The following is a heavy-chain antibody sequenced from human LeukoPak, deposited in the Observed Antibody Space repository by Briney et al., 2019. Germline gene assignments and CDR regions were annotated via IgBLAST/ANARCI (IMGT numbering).Heavy chain of an antibody. V-gene: IGHV4-4*09. CDR2: IYTSGST. CDR3: ARLSWGSYTAAAGTSFDY. D-gene: IGHD6-13*01. Sequence: SVTLSLTCTVSGGSISSYYWSWIRQPPGKGLEWIGYIYTSGSTNYNPSLKSRVTISVDTSKNQFSLKLSSVTAADTAVYYCARLSWGSYTAAAGTSFDYWGQGTLVTVSS. J-gene: IGHJ4*02. CDR1: GGSISSYY.